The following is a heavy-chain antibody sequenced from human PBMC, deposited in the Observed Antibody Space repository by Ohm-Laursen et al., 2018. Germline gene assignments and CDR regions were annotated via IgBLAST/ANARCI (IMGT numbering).Heavy chain of an antibody. V-gene: IGHV1-2*02. Sequence: ASVKVSCKASGYTFTGYYMRWVRQAPGQGLEWMGWINPNSGGTNYAQKFQGRVTMTRDTSISTAYMELSRLRSDDTAVYYCARVRDKITIFGVAYRYWGQGTLVTVSS. D-gene: IGHD3-3*01. CDR2: INPNSGGT. CDR3: ARVRDKITIFGVAYRY. CDR1: GYTFTGYY. J-gene: IGHJ4*02.